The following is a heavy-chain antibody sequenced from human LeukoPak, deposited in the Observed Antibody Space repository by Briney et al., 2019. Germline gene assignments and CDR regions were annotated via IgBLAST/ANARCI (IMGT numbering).Heavy chain of an antibody. CDR1: GFTFSSYA. V-gene: IGHV3-23*01. D-gene: IGHD3-10*01. CDR3: AKDRAVLLWFGELDHFDY. CDR2: ISGSGGST. Sequence: GGSPRLSCAASGFTFSSYAMSWVRQAPGKGLEWVSAISGSGGSTYYADSVKGRFTISRDNSKNTLYLQMNSLRAEDTAVYYCAKDRAVLLWFGELDHFDYWGQGTLVTVSS. J-gene: IGHJ4*02.